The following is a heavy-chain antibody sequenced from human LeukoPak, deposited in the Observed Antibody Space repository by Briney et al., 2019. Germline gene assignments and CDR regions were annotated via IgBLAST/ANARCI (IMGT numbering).Heavy chain of an antibody. J-gene: IGHJ4*02. D-gene: IGHD4-17*01. CDR2: ISSSGSTI. CDR1: GFTFSNYG. CDR3: ATPGHYGDYVPFDY. V-gene: IGHV3-11*01. Sequence: GGSLRLSCAASGFTFSNYGMSWIRQAPGKGLEWVSYISSSGSTIYYADSVKGRFTISRDNAKNSLYLQMNSLRAEDTAVYYCATPGHYGDYVPFDYWGQGTLVTVSS.